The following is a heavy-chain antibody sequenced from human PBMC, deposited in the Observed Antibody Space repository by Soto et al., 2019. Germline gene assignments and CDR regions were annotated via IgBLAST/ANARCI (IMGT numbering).Heavy chain of an antibody. CDR3: ASLRGPLHCSSTSCPRDYYGMDV. Sequence: GGSLRLSCAASGFTFSSYAMHWVRQAPGKGLEWVAVTSYDGSNKYYADSVKGRFTISRDNSKNTLYLQMNSLRAEDTAVYYCASLRGPLHCSSTSCPRDYYGMDVWGKGTTVTVSS. D-gene: IGHD2-2*01. V-gene: IGHV3-30-3*01. CDR1: GFTFSSYA. J-gene: IGHJ6*04. CDR2: TSYDGSNK.